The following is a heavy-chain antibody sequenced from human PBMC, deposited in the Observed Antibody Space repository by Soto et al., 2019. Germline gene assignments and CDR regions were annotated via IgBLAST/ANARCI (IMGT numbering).Heavy chain of an antibody. J-gene: IGHJ6*02. V-gene: IGHV1-18*01. CDR3: ARTGTGNYYYYYGMDV. CDR2: ISAYNGNT. D-gene: IGHD1-1*01. CDR1: GYTFTSYG. Sequence: GASVKVSCKASGYTFTSYGISWVRQAPGQGLEWMGWISAYNGNTNYAQKLQGRVTMTTDTSTSTAYMELRSLRSDDTAVYYCARTGTGNYYYYYGMDVWGQGTTVTVSS.